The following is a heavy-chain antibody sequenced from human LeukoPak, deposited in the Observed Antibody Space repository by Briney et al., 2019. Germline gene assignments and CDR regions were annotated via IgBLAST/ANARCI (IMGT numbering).Heavy chain of an antibody. CDR1: GYTFTSYD. CDR3: ARGRSTGYPYYFEY. D-gene: IGHD5-12*01. CDR2: MNPNSGST. J-gene: IGHJ4*02. V-gene: IGHV1-8*03. Sequence: RASVKVSCKASGYTFTSYDINWVRQAPGQGLEWMGWMNPNSGSTGYAQKFQGRVTITRNTSISTAYMELSGLRSEDTAVYYCARGRSTGYPYYFEYWGQGTLVTVSS.